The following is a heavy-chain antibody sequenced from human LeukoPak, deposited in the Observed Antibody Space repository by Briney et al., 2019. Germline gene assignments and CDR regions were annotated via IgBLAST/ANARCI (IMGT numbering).Heavy chain of an antibody. CDR3: ATSRLGYSSGWWRYNWFDP. D-gene: IGHD6-19*01. V-gene: IGHV1-24*01. CDR2: FDPEDGET. CDR1: GYTLTELS. J-gene: IGHJ5*02. Sequence: ASVKVSCKVSGYTLTELSMHWVRQAPGKGLEWMGGFDPEDGETIYAQKFQGRVTMTEDTSTDTAYMELSSLRSEDTAVYYCATSRLGYSSGWWRYNWFDPWGQGTLVTVSP.